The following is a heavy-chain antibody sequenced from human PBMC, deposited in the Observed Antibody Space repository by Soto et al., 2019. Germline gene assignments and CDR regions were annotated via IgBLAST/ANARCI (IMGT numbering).Heavy chain of an antibody. CDR3: ARGSRDDVSRHYYMAV. CDR1: GDSVSSNSSA. CDR2: TYYKSKWYY. V-gene: IGHV6-1*01. J-gene: IGHJ6*03. D-gene: IGHD2-2*01. Sequence: QEPLQQSGPGLVKPSQTLSLTCDISGDSVSSNSSAWNWSRQTPSIGLEWLGRTYYKSKWYYDYSVSVKSRIIVNPDTSKNQCSLHLNSVTPEDTAVYYCARGSRDDVSRHYYMAVWGKGTTVTVSS.